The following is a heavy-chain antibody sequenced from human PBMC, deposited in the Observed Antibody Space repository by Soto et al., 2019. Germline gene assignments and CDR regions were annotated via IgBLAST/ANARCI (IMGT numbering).Heavy chain of an antibody. CDR1: GFTFISCD. CDR3: ARAIASAILTGTQAPPDY. CDR2: IGTAGDT. J-gene: IGHJ4*01. D-gene: IGHD3-9*01. Sequence: PAASLRLSAVPSGFTFISCDLHWLRQATGQGLEWFSAIGTAGDTYYPGSVKGRFTISRENAKNSLYLQMNSLRAGDTAVYYCARAIASAILTGTQAPPDYWGHGT. V-gene: IGHV3-13*04.